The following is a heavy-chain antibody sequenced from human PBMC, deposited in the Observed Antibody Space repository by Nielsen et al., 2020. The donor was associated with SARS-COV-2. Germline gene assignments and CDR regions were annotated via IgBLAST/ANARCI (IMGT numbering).Heavy chain of an antibody. J-gene: IGHJ2*01. Sequence: GESLKISCKASGYSFTMYWIAWVRQMPGKGLEWMGIIYPGDSDTRYSPSFLGQVTISADKSISTAYLQWSSLKASDTAMYYCARLDYYDSSGTHWYFDLWGRGTLVTVSS. V-gene: IGHV5-51*01. CDR1: GYSFTMYW. CDR2: IYPGDSDT. D-gene: IGHD3-22*01. CDR3: ARLDYYDSSGTHWYFDL.